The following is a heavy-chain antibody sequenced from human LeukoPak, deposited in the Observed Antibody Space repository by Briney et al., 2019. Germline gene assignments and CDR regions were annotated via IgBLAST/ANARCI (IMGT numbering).Heavy chain of an antibody. D-gene: IGHD2-2*01. Sequence: ASVKVSCKASGYTFTSYYMHWVRQAPGQGLEWMGIINPSGGSTSYAQKFQGRVTMTRDTSTSTVYMELSSLRSEDTAVYYCARLGRPFVVVPAAPRGTTKPDLRWRDYWGQGTLVTVSS. J-gene: IGHJ4*02. CDR2: INPSGGST. V-gene: IGHV1-46*01. CDR3: ARLGRPFVVVPAAPRGTTKPDLRWRDY. CDR1: GYTFTSYY.